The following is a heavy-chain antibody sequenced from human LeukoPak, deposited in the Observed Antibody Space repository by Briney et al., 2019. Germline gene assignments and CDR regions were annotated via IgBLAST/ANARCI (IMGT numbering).Heavy chain of an antibody. Sequence: PGGSLRLSCAASRFTFSSYAMSWVRQAPGKGLEWVSAISGSGGSTYYADSVKGRFTISRDNSKNTLYLQMNSLRAEDTAVYYCAKNGQLLSAYYFDYWGQGTLVTVSS. CDR3: AKNGQLLSAYYFDY. CDR1: RFTFSSYA. D-gene: IGHD2-2*01. V-gene: IGHV3-23*01. CDR2: ISGSGGST. J-gene: IGHJ4*02.